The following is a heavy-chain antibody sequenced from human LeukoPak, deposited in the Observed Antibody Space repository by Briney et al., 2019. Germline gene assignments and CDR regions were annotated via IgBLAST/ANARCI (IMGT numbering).Heavy chain of an antibody. D-gene: IGHD6-25*01. J-gene: IGHJ3*01. CDR3: ARVMSSGSTWASF. Sequence: ASVMVSCKASGYTFTSYDINWVRQATGQGLEWMGIINPSGGSTSYAQKFQGRVTMTRDTSTSTVYMELSSLRSEDTAVYYCARVMSSGSTWASFWGQGTMVTVSS. CDR2: INPSGGST. V-gene: IGHV1-46*01. CDR1: GYTFTSYD.